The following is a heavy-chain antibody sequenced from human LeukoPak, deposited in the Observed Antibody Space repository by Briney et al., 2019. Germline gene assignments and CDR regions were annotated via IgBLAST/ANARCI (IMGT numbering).Heavy chain of an antibody. D-gene: IGHD6-13*01. CDR3: ARDLKAAADYYFDY. V-gene: IGHV3-30*01. J-gene: IGHJ4*02. Sequence: GSLRLSCAVSGFIFSSNAMHWVRQAPGEGLEWVAVISTDGRDKHHADSVKGRFTISRDNSKNTLFLQMNSLRVEDTAIYYCARDLKAAADYYFDYWGQGTLVTVSS. CDR1: GFIFSSNA. CDR2: ISTDGRDK.